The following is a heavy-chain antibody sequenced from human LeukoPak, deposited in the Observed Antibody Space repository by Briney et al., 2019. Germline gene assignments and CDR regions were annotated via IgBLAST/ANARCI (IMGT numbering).Heavy chain of an antibody. CDR1: GGSFSSHY. CDR3: ASRIEYQRHWFHP. V-gene: IGHV4-59*11. D-gene: IGHD2-2*01. J-gene: IGHJ5*02. CDR2: IYYSGGT. Sequence: PGTLSLTCAVSGGSFSSHYWSWIRQPPGRGLEWVGYIYYSGGTNYTPSLKSRVTISVDTSKNQFSLKLRSVSAPDTAVYYCASRIEYQRHWFHPGREGTVHRL.